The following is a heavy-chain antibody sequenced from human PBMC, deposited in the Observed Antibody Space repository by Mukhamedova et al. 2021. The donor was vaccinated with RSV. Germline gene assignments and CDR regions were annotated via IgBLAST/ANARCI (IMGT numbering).Heavy chain of an antibody. J-gene: IGHJ4*02. D-gene: IGHD3-22*01. V-gene: IGHV4-4*07. Sequence: TSGSTNSNPSLKSRVTMSVDTSKNQFSLKLTSVTAADTAVYYCARGRTYYDDSGYYKALDYWGQGTLVSVSS. CDR3: ARGRTYYDDSGYYKALDY. CDR2: TSGST.